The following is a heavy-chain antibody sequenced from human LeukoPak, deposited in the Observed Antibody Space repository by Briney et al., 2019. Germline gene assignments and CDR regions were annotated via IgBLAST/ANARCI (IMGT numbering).Heavy chain of an antibody. D-gene: IGHD2-15*01. Sequence: GASVKVSCKASGYTFTSYYMHWVRQAPGQGLEWMGIINPSGGSTSYAQKFQGRVTMTRDMSTSTVYMELSSLRSEDTAVYYCARDQPPAAPFDYWGQGTLVTVSS. CDR1: GYTFTSYY. CDR2: INPSGGST. V-gene: IGHV1-46*01. J-gene: IGHJ4*02. CDR3: ARDQPPAAPFDY.